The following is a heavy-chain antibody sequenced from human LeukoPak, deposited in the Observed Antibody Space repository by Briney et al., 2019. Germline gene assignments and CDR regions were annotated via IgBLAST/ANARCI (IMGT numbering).Heavy chain of an antibody. Sequence: SETLSLTCAVYGGSFSGYYWSWNRQPPGKGLEWIGEIDHSGSANYNPSLKSRVTISVDTSKNHFSLRLSSVTAADTAVYYCARAQVSSYYYYYYMDVWGQGTMVTVSS. CDR2: IDHSGSA. CDR3: ARAQVSSYYYYYYMDV. CDR1: GGSFSGYY. V-gene: IGHV4-34*01. J-gene: IGHJ6*03.